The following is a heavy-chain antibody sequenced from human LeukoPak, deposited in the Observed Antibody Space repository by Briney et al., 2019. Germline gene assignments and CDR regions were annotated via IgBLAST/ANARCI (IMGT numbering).Heavy chain of an antibody. CDR2: IYYSGST. D-gene: IGHD3-3*01. CDR3: ARWDDFWSGYSDY. V-gene: IGHV4-59*01. CDR1: GGSISSYY. Sequence: SETLSLTCTVSGGSISSYYWSWIRQPPGKGLEWIGYIYYSGSTNYNPSLKRRVTLSVDTSKNQFSLKLSSVTAADTAVYYCARWDDFWSGYSDYWGQGTLVTVSS. J-gene: IGHJ4*02.